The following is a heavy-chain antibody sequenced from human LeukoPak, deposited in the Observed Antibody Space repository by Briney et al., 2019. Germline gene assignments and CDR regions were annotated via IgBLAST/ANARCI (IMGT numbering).Heavy chain of an antibody. CDR1: GYIFTGYY. CDR3: ARDIGFTMVRGVSGDY. J-gene: IGHJ4*02. V-gene: IGHV1-2*02. CDR2: INPNSGGT. D-gene: IGHD3-10*01. Sequence: ASVKVSCKASGYIFTGYYMHWVRQAPGQGLEWMGWINPNSGGTNYAQKFQGRVTMTRDTSISTAYMELSRLRSDDTAVYYCARDIGFTMVRGVSGDYWGQGTLVTVSS.